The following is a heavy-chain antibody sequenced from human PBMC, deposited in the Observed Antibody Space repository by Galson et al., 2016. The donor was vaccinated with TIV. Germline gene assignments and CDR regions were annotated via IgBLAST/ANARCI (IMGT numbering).Heavy chain of an antibody. D-gene: IGHD2-15*01. CDR3: GRGGGEDYYYHGIDV. CDR2: VYNGGRT. J-gene: IGHJ6*02. Sequence: SLRLSCAASGFSVSNKYMTWVRQASGKGLEWVSVVYNGGRTDYADFVKGRFTVSRDNSKNTVFLQMNNLRADDTAVYYCGRGGGEDYYYHGIDVWGQGTTVTVSS. CDR1: GFSVSNKY. V-gene: IGHV3-53*01.